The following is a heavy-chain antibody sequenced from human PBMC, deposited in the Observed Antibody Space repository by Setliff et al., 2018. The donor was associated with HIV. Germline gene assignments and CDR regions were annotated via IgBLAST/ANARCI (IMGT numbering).Heavy chain of an antibody. V-gene: IGHV4-38-2*01. CDR3: ARHAAGPDGPFDY. D-gene: IGHD2-2*01. J-gene: IGHJ4*02. CDR2: VYHTGST. Sequence: LSLTCGVSGYSMSSGYYWGWIRQPPGKGLEWIGNVYHTGSTYYNPSLKSRVTIAVDTSKNQFSLKLSSVIAADTAVYYCARHAAGPDGPFDYWGQGTLVTVSS. CDR1: GYSMSSGYY.